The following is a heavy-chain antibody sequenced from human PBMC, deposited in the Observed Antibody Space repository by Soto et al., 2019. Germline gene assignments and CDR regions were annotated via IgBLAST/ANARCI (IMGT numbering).Heavy chain of an antibody. CDR3: ARTRMVAATYDAFDI. Sequence: SVKVSCKASGGTFSSYAISWVRQAPGQGLEWMGGIIPIFGTANYAQKFQGRVTITADESTSTAYMELSSLRSEDTAVYYCARTRMVAATYDAFDIWGQGTMVTVSS. V-gene: IGHV1-69*13. D-gene: IGHD2-15*01. CDR2: IIPIFGTA. J-gene: IGHJ3*02. CDR1: GGTFSSYA.